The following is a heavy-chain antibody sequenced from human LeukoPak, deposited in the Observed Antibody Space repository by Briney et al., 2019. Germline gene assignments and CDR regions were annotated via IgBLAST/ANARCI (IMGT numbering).Heavy chain of an antibody. Sequence: SETLSLTCTVSDDSIKSSRFYWGWIRQPPGKGLEWIGSIYYSGAAYYYPSLQSRVSISLDTSKRQFSLRLTSVTAADTAVYYCARLGLGFSDVEPGPLKNYFFYYIDVWGNGTTVIVSS. D-gene: IGHD3-3*02. CDR1: DDSIKSSRFY. V-gene: IGHV4-39*01. J-gene: IGHJ6*03. CDR2: IYYSGAA. CDR3: ARLGLGFSDVEPGPLKNYFFYYIDV.